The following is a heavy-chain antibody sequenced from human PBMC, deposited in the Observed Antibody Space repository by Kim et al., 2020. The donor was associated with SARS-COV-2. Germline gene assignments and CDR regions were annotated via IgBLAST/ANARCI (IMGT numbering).Heavy chain of an antibody. V-gene: IGHV3-21*01. J-gene: IGHJ6*02. CDR2: FSSSSSYI. CDR3: ARDSNREYYYYGMDV. CDR1: GFTFSSYS. Sequence: GGSLRLSCAASGFTFSSYSMNWVRQAPGKGLEWVSSFSSSSSYIYYADSVKGRFTISRDNAKNSLYLQMNSLRAEDTAVYYCARDSNREYYYYGMDVWGQGTTVTVSS.